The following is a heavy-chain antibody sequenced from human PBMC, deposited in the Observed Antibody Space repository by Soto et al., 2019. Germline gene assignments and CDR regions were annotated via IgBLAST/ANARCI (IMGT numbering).Heavy chain of an antibody. J-gene: IGHJ4*02. CDR2: MSYDGSNK. CDR3: ARDRRSGSYLYQDLDF. Sequence: QVQLVESGRGVVQPGRSLRLSCAASGFTFSNYAMHWVRQAPGKGLEWVAVMSYDGSNKYYADSVKGRFTISRDNSETTLYLQMNSLRAEDTAVYYCARDRRSGSYLYQDLDFWGQGTLVTVSS. V-gene: IGHV3-30-3*01. CDR1: GFTFSNYA. D-gene: IGHD1-26*01.